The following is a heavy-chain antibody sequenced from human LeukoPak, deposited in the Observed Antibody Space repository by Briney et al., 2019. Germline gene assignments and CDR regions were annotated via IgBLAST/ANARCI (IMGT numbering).Heavy chain of an antibody. D-gene: IGHD5-18*01. CDR1: GYTFTSYG. V-gene: IGHV1-69*13. J-gene: IGHJ3*02. CDR3: ARDRSYGFSRAFDI. CDR2: IIPIFGTA. Sequence: ASVKVSCKASGYTFTSYGISWVRQAPGQGLEWMGGIIPIFGTANYAQKFQGRVTITADESTSTAYMELSSLRSEDTAVYYCARDRSYGFSRAFDIWGQGTMVTVSS.